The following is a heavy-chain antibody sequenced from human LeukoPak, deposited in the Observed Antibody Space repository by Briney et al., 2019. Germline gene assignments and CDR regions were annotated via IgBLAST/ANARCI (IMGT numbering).Heavy chain of an antibody. D-gene: IGHD3-22*01. V-gene: IGHV3-15*01. J-gene: IGHJ4*02. CDR1: GFTLSTNA. CDR3: TTDGDYYDSSLNFDY. Sequence: GGSLRLSCLTSGFTLSTNAMRWVRQAPGKVLEWVGRIKSKTDGRTTDYAAPVKGRFTISRDDSKNTLYLQMNSMKTEDTAVYYYTTDGDYYDSSLNFDYWGQGTLVTVSS. CDR2: IKSKTDGRTT.